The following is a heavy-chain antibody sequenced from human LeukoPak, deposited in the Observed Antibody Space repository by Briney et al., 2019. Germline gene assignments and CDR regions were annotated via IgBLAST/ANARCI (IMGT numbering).Heavy chain of an antibody. CDR3: ARDTNWFDP. CDR2: IYYSGST. V-gene: IGHV4-59*01. J-gene: IGHJ5*02. CDR1: GGSISSYY. Sequence: PSETLSLTCTVSGGSISSYYWSWIRQPPGKGLEWIGYIYYSGSTNYNPSLKSRVTISVDTSKDQFSLKLSSVTAADTAVYYCARDTNWFDPWGQGTLVTVSS.